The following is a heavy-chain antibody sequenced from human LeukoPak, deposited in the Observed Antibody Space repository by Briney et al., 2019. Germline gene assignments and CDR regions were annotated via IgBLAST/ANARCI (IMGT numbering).Heavy chain of an antibody. V-gene: IGHV5-51*06. D-gene: IGHD2-21*01. Sequence: GESLKISCKGFGYSFTSYWIGWVRQMPGKGLEWMGIIYPGDSDTRYRPSFQGQVTNSAYKSHRTVFPEGSSLKASDPGRYFCGMGGGDCTWVDPWRQGTLVTVSS. CDR3: GMGGGDCTWVDP. CDR1: GYSFTSYW. J-gene: IGHJ5*02. CDR2: IYPGDSDT.